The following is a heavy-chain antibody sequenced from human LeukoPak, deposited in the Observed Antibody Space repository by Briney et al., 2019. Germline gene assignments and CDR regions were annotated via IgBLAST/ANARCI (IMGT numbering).Heavy chain of an antibody. CDR3: AKTQGFFDH. CDR1: GFTFSNNG. CDR2: ISDGGDTT. V-gene: IGHV3-23*01. Sequence: GGSLRLSCAASGFTFSNNGMTWVRQAPGKGMEWVTGISDGGDTTYDAGSVKCRFTVSRDNSKNILYLQMKSLRAEDTDKYYCAKTQGFFDHWGQGSLVTVSS. J-gene: IGHJ4*02.